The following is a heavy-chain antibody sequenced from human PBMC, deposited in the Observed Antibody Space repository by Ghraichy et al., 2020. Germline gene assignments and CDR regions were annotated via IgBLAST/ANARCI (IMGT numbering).Heavy chain of an antibody. D-gene: IGHD3-10*01. CDR1: GYSFTSYW. V-gene: IGHV5-51*01. J-gene: IGHJ6*02. CDR2: IYPGDSDT. CDR3: ARPLNYGSRKDYYYGMDV. Sequence: GESLNISCKGSGYSFTSYWIGWVRQMPGKGLEWMWIIYPGDSDTRYSPSFQGQVTISADNSISTAYLQGSSLKASDTAMYYCARPLNYGSRKDYYYGMDVWGQGTTVTVSS.